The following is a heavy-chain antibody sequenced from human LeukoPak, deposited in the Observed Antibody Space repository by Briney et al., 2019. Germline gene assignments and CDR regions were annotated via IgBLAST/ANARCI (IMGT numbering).Heavy chain of an antibody. V-gene: IGHV4-59*01. CDR2: IYYSGST. J-gene: IGHJ4*02. CDR3: ASFFGDRRDDGDY. D-gene: IGHD3-16*01. Sequence: SETLSLTCTVSGGSISSYYWSWIRQPPGKGLEWIGYIYYSGSTNYNPSLKSRVTISVDTSKNQFSLKLSSVTAADTAVYYCASFFGDRRDDGDYWGQGTLVTVSS. CDR1: GGSISSYY.